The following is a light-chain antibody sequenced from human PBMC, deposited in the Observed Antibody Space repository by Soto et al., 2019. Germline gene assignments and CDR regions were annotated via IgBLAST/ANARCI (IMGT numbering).Light chain of an antibody. V-gene: IGKV1D-16*01. CDR2: AAS. CDR1: QDINTC. Sequence: DVQMTQSPSSLSASVGDRVTITCRASQDINTCLAWYQQQAEKAPKSLIYAASSLQTGVPSRFIGRQSWTDFTLTISSLQPEDAATYYGPQYNSYPLTCGGGTKVEIK. CDR3: PQYNSYPLT. J-gene: IGKJ4*01.